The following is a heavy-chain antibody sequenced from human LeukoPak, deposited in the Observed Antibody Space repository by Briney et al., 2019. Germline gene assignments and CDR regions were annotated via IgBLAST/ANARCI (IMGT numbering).Heavy chain of an antibody. J-gene: IGHJ3*02. CDR3: ARDRGQIGAFDI. Sequence: ASVKVSCKASGYTFTSYAMHWVRQSPGQRLEWMGWINAGNGNTKYSQKFQGRVTITRDTSASTAYMELSSLRSEDTAVYYCARDRGQIGAFDIWGQGTMVTVSS. CDR1: GYTFTSYA. V-gene: IGHV1-3*01. D-gene: IGHD3-10*01. CDR2: INAGNGNT.